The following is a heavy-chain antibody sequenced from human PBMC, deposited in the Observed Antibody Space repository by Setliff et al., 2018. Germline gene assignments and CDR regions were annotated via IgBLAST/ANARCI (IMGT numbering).Heavy chain of an antibody. J-gene: IGHJ4*02. V-gene: IGHV3-43*01. CDR3: VKDKSGARRFSGFVFDI. Sequence: PGGSLRLSCAASGFTLEDYTMHWVRQAPGKGLEWVSLITWDGYSYYAESMNGRFTISRDNSENSLFLQMDGLTTEDTALYHCVKDKSGARRFSGFVFDIWGQGTQVTVSS. D-gene: IGHD3-22*01. CDR2: ITWDGYS. CDR1: GFTLEDYT.